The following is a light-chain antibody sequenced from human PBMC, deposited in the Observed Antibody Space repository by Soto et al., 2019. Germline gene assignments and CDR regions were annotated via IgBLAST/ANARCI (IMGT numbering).Light chain of an antibody. CDR1: QSIASSY. Sequence: EIVLTQSPGTLSLSPGERATLSCRASQSIASSYLAWHQHKPGQAPRLLIYDISRRATGVPDRFSGSGSGTDCTLTIIRLEPEDFALYYCKHHSGSPHTFGQGTKLEI. CDR2: DIS. J-gene: IGKJ2*01. V-gene: IGKV3-20*01. CDR3: KHHSGSPHT.